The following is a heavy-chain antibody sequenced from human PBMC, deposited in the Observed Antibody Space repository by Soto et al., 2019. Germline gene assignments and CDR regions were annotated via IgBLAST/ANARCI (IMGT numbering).Heavy chain of an antibody. CDR3: AKVITMVRGVIIPYYYGMDV. CDR2: ISYDGSNK. D-gene: IGHD3-10*01. CDR1: GFTFSSYG. J-gene: IGHJ6*02. V-gene: IGHV3-30*18. Sequence: GGSLRLSCAASGFTFSSYGMHWVRQAPGKGLEWVAVISYDGSNKYYADSVKGRFTISRDNSKNTLYLQMNSLRAEDTAVYYCAKVITMVRGVIIPYYYGMDVWGQGTTVTVSS.